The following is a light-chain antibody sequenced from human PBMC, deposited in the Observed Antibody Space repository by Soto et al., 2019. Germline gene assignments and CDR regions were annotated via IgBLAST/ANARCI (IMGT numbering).Light chain of an antibody. CDR1: QSISSW. CDR3: QQYNTYST. CDR2: KAS. V-gene: IGKV1-5*03. J-gene: IGKJ1*01. Sequence: DIQMTQSPSTLSASVGDRVTITCRASQSISSWLAWDQQKPGKAPNLLIYKASSLESGVPSRFSGSGSGTEFTLTISSLQPDDFATYYCQQYNTYSTFGQGTKVDIK.